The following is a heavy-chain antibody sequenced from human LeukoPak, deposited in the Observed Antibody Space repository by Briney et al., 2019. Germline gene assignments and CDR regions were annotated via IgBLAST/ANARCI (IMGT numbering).Heavy chain of an antibody. V-gene: IGHV1-2*06. CDR1: GYTFTVYY. CDR3: ARDILGQQPAYGERDY. Sequence: ASVKVSCKASGYTFTVYYMHWVRQAPGQGLEWMGRINPNSGGTNYAQKFQGRVTMTRDTSISTAYMELNRLKSDDTAVYYCARDILGQQPAYGERDYWGQGTLVTVSS. J-gene: IGHJ4*02. D-gene: IGHD6-13*01. CDR2: INPNSGGT.